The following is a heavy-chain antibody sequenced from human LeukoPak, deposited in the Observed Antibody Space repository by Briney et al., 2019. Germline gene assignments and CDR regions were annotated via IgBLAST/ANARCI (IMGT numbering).Heavy chain of an antibody. CDR1: GYSISSGYY. CDR3: ARVIRAAPGKGYFDY. D-gene: IGHD6-13*01. Sequence: ETLSLTCTVSGYSISSGYYWGWIRQPPGKGLEWASSISGSGGSTYHADSVKGRFTISRDSSKNTLYLQMNSLRAEDTAIYYCARVIRAAPGKGYFDYWGQGTLVTVSS. J-gene: IGHJ4*02. CDR2: ISGSGGST. V-gene: IGHV3-23*01.